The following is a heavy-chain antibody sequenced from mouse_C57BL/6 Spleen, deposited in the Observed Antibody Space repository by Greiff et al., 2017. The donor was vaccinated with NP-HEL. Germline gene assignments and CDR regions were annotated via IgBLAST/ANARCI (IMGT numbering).Heavy chain of an antibody. CDR1: GYTFTDYE. Sequence: VQLQQSGAELVRPGASVTLSCKASGYTFTDYEMHWVKQTPVHGLEWIGAIDPETGGTAYNQKFKGKAILTADKSSSTAYMELRSLTSEDSAVYYCTQKGSTMVTTGFAYWGQGTLVTISA. D-gene: IGHD2-2*01. J-gene: IGHJ3*01. CDR3: TQKGSTMVTTGFAY. V-gene: IGHV1-15*01. CDR2: IDPETGGT.